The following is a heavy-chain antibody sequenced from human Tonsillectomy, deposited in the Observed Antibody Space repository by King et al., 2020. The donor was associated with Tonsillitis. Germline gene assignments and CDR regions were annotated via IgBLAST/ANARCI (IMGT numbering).Heavy chain of an antibody. CDR2: IYYRGRT. J-gene: IGHJ3*02. CDR3: TRGGGFDT. D-gene: IGHD2-15*01. V-gene: IGHV4-59*01. Sequence: LQLQESGPGLVKPSETLSLTCTVSGGSISSDYWSWIRQPPGRGLEWIGCIYYRGRTDYNPSLKSRVSISADTSKNQFSLKLTFVTAADTAVYYCTRGGGFDTWGQGTMVTVSS. CDR1: GGSISSDY.